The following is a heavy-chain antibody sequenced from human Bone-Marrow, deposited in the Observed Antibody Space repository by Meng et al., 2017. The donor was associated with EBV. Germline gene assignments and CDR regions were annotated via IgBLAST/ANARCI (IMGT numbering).Heavy chain of an antibody. CDR1: GGTFRSDA. CDR2: LIPMTGVA. CDR3: ASESGRGFTPDY. Sequence: QVQLVQYGAEVKKPVSSVMVSCKTSGGTFRSDAISWVRQAPGQGLVWMGGLIPMTGVAHYAQKFQDRVSIIADESTSTHYLELSSLRSEDTAIYFCASESGRGFTPDYWGQGTLVTVSS. J-gene: IGHJ4*02. D-gene: IGHD3-10*01. V-gene: IGHV1-69*01.